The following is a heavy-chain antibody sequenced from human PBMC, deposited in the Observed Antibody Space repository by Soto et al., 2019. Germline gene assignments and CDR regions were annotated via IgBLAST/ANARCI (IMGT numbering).Heavy chain of an antibody. CDR2: ISGGGTRI. Sequence: GGSLRLSCVVSGFALSTYNMNWVRQAPGKGLEWVSHISGGGTRIFYADSVKGRFTISRYSTKNSLHLKMNSLRVEDTAVYYCARNDYGDYRIDMWGQGTTVTVSS. J-gene: IGHJ3*02. V-gene: IGHV3-48*01. D-gene: IGHD4-17*01. CDR3: ARNDYGDYRIDM. CDR1: GFALSTYN.